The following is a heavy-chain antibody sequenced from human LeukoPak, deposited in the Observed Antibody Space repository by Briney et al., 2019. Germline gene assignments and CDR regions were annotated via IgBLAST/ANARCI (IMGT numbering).Heavy chain of an antibody. Sequence: GASVKVSCKASGYTFTGYYMHWVRQAPGQGLEWMGRINPNSGGTNYAQKFQGRVTMTRDTSISTAYMELSRLRSDDTAVYYCARAYDFWSGSNFDYWGQGTLVTVSS. CDR2: INPNSGGT. D-gene: IGHD3-3*01. CDR3: ARAYDFWSGSNFDY. J-gene: IGHJ4*02. V-gene: IGHV1-2*06. CDR1: GYTFTGYY.